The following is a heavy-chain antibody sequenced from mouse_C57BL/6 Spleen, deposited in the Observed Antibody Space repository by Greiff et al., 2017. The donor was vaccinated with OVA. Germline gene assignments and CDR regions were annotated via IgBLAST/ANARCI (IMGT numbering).Heavy chain of an antibody. V-gene: IGHV5-4*01. CDR2: ISDGGSYT. Sequence: EVQVVESGGGLVKPGGSLKLSCAASGFTFSSYAMSWVRQTPEKRLEWVATISDGGSYTYYPDNVKGRFTISRDNAKNNLYLQMSHLKSEDTAMYYCARDGHYGSSSFAYWGQGTLVTVSA. D-gene: IGHD1-1*01. J-gene: IGHJ3*01. CDR1: GFTFSSYA. CDR3: ARDGHYGSSSFAY.